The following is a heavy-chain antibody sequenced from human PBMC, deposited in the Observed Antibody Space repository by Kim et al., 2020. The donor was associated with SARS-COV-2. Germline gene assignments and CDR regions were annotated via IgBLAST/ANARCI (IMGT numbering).Heavy chain of an antibody. J-gene: IGHJ4*02. D-gene: IGHD6-19*01. Sequence: GGSLRLSCAASGFTFSSYGMHWVRQAPGKGLEWVAVIWYAGSNKYYADSVKGRFTISRDNSKNTLYLQMNSLRAEDTAVYYCARDSRGGSKYYFDYWGQGTLVTVSS. CDR3: ARDSRGGSKYYFDY. V-gene: IGHV3-33*01. CDR1: GFTFSSYG. CDR2: IWYAGSNK.